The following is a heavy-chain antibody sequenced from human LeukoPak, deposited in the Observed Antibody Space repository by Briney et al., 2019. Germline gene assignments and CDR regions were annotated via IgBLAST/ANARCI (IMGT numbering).Heavy chain of an antibody. CDR1: GGSISSYY. J-gene: IGHJ5*02. CDR3: ARDMNYYDSSGYYYWFDP. V-gene: IGHV4-59*01. Sequence: PSQTLSLTCTVSGGSISSYYWSWIRQPPGKGLEWIGYIYYSGSTNYNPSLKSRVTISVDTSKNQFSLKLSSVTAADTAVYYCARDMNYYDSSGYYYWFDPWGQGTLVTVSS. D-gene: IGHD3-22*01. CDR2: IYYSGST.